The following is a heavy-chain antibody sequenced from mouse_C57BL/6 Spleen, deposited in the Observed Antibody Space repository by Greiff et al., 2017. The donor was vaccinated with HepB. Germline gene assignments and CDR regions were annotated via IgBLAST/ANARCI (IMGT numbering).Heavy chain of an antibody. Sequence: QVQLQQSGAELVRPGSSVKLSCKASGYTFTSYWMHWVKQRPIQGLEWIGNIDPSDSETHYNQKFKDKATLTVDKSSSTAYMQLSSLTSEDSAVYYCARNDGYLPFAYWGQGTLVTVSA. V-gene: IGHV1-52*01. J-gene: IGHJ3*01. D-gene: IGHD2-3*01. CDR1: GYTFTSYW. CDR3: ARNDGYLPFAY. CDR2: IDPSDSET.